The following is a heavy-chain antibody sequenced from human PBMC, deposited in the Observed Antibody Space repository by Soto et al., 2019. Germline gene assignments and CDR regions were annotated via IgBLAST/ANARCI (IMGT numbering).Heavy chain of an antibody. CDR1: GFTFSSYS. Sequence: EVQLVESGGGLVKPGGSLRLSCAASGFTFSSYSMNWVRQAPGKGLEWVSSISSSSSYIYYADSVKGRFTISRDNAKYSLYLQMNCLRAEDTAVYYCARDRIPGRNYGMDVWGQGTTVTVSS. D-gene: IGHD3-10*01. J-gene: IGHJ6*02. CDR3: ARDRIPGRNYGMDV. V-gene: IGHV3-21*01. CDR2: ISSSSSYI.